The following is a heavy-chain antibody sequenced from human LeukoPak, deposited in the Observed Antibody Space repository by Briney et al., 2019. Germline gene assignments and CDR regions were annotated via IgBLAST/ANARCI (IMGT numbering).Heavy chain of an antibody. D-gene: IGHD6-19*01. CDR1: GYTFTSYA. CDR2: SNAGNGNT. J-gene: IGHJ4*02. CDR3: AREGDGSGWYYFDY. V-gene: IGHV1-3*02. Sequence: GASVKVSCKASGYTFTSYAMHWVRQAPGQRLEWMGWSNAGNGNTKYSQEFQGRVTITRDTSASTAYMELSSLRSEDTAVYYCAREGDGSGWYYFDYWGQGTLVTVSS.